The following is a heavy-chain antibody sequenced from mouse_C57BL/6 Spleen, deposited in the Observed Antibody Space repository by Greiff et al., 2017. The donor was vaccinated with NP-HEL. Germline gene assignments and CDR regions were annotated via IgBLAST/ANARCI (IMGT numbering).Heavy chain of an antibody. V-gene: IGHV1-50*01. CDR1: GFTFTSYW. CDR2: IATSDSYT. Sequence: QVQLQQPGAELVKPGASVKLSCKASGFTFTSYWMQWVHPRPGQGLEWIGAIATSDSYTNSHQKFKGKATLTVDTSSSTAYMQLSSLTSEDSAVYYCARSRGYVYDAAYYFDYWGQGTTLTVSS. CDR3: ARSRGYVYDAAYYFDY. J-gene: IGHJ2*01. D-gene: IGHD2-2*01.